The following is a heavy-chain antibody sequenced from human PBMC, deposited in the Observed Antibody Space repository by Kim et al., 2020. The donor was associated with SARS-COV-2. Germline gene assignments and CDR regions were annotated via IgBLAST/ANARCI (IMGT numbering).Heavy chain of an antibody. V-gene: IGHV3-30*07. J-gene: IGHJ6*02. Sequence: VMGRITISRDNSKNTLYLQMNSLRAEDTAVYYCARDTPGDSYYYYYGMDVWGQGITVTVSS. D-gene: IGHD7-27*01. CDR3: ARDTPGDSYYYYYGMDV.